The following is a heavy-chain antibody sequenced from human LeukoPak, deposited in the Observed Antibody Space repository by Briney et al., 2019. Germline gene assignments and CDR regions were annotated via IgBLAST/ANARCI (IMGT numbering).Heavy chain of an antibody. CDR1: GFTFSNYA. CDR3: SKDTSETRDIANWFGP. J-gene: IGHJ5*02. Sequence: GGSLRLSCAASGFTFSNYAIHWVRQAPGKGLEWVAVISPDGTNKYYADSVKGRFTISRDNPKNTLYLQMNSLRAEDTAVYYCSKDTSETRDIANWFGPWGQGTLVTVSS. D-gene: IGHD2-15*01. CDR2: ISPDGTNK. V-gene: IGHV3-30*04.